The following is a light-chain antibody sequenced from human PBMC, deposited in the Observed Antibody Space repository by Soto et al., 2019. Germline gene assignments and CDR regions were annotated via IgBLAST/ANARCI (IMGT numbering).Light chain of an antibody. V-gene: IGLV1-47*02. CDR2: STN. Sequence: QSVVTQPPSASGTPGQRVTISCSGSNPNIGTNYVHWYQQFPGTAPKLLIYSTNLRPSGVPDRFSGSKSGTSASLAISGLRSEDEADYYCATWDDSLSGVVFGGGTKLTVL. CDR1: NPNIGTNY. CDR3: ATWDDSLSGVV. J-gene: IGLJ2*01.